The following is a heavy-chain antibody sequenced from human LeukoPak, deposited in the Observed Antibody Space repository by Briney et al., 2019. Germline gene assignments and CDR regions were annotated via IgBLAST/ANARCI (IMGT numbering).Heavy chain of an antibody. J-gene: IGHJ3*02. V-gene: IGHV4-39*07. D-gene: IGHD6-19*01. CDR2: IYYSGST. CDR1: GGSISSSSYY. Sequence: PSETLSLTCTVSGGSISSSSYYWGWIRQPPGKGLEWIGSIYYSGSTYYNPSLKSRVTISVDTSKNQFSLKLSSVTAADTAVYYCARDSFSNSGWIRNGAFDIWGQGTMVTVSS. CDR3: ARDSFSNSGWIRNGAFDI.